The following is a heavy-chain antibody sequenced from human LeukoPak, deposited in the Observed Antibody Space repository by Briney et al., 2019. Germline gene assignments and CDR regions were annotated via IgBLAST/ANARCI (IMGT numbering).Heavy chain of an antibody. D-gene: IGHD7-27*01. V-gene: IGHV3-48*03. CDR1: GFTFSSYE. J-gene: IGHJ4*02. CDR3: ARGHWGLDS. Sequence: GGSLRLSCAASGFTFSSYEMNWVRQAPGKGLEWVSYISHTGTTMYYADSVKGRFTLSRDNARNSLYLQMNSLRAEDTAVYYCARGHWGLDSWGQGTLVSVSS. CDR2: ISHTGTTM.